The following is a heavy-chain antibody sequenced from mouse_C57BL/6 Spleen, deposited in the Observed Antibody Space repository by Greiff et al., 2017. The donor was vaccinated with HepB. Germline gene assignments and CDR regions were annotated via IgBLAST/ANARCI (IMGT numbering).Heavy chain of an antibody. J-gene: IGHJ4*01. CDR1: GFSLTSYG. Sequence: VKLMESGPGLVAPSQSLSITCTVSGFSLTSYGVDWVRQSPGKGLEWLGVIWGVGSTNYNSALKSRLSISKDNSKSQVFLKMNSLQTDDTAMYYCASSLYRAMDYWGQGTSVTVSS. D-gene: IGHD2-1*01. V-gene: IGHV2-6*01. CDR3: ASSLYRAMDY. CDR2: IWGVGST.